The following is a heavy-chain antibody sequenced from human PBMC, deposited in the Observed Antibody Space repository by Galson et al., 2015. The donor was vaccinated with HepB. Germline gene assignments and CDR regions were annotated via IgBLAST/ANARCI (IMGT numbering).Heavy chain of an antibody. D-gene: IGHD6-25*01. Sequence: SLRLSCAASGFTFSGSAITWVRQTSGKGLEWVGRIGSKANNYETASAASVNGRFTISRDDSQNTAFLQMNTLKTEDTAVYYCARLGYLSGYSSAWGQGTLVTVSS. CDR1: GFTFSGSA. CDR3: ARLGYLSGYSSA. CDR2: IGSKANNYET. J-gene: IGHJ5*02. V-gene: IGHV3-73*01.